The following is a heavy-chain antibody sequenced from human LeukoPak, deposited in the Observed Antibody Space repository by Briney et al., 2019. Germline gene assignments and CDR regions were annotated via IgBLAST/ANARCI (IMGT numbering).Heavy chain of an antibody. D-gene: IGHD3-22*01. V-gene: IGHV4-61*02. CDR1: GGSISSGSYY. J-gene: IGHJ5*02. Sequence: SETLSLTCTVSGGSISSGSYYWSWIRQPAGKGLEWIGRIYTSGSTNYNPSLKSRVTISVDTSKNQFSLKLSSVTAADTAVYYCARRYYDSSARFDPWGQGTLVTVSS. CDR3: ARRYYDSSARFDP. CDR2: IYTSGST.